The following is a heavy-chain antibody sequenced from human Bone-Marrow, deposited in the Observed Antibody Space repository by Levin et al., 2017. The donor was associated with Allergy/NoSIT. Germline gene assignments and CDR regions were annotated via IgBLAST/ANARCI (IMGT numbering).Heavy chain of an antibody. D-gene: IGHD6-13*01. Sequence: GGSLRLSCSVSGFTFSDHYMDWVRQAPGKGLEWVGRIRNRADSYSTEYAASVRGRFSLSRDDSTDSLHLQMNSLKIEDSAVYYCVRDSRFHYTDYWGQGTLVTVSP. CDR2: IRNRADSYST. V-gene: IGHV3-72*01. J-gene: IGHJ4*02. CDR3: VRDSRFHYTDY. CDR1: GFTFSDHY.